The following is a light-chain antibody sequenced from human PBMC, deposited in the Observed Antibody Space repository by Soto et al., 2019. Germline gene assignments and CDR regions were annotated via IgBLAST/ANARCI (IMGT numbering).Light chain of an antibody. Sequence: QPVLTQSPSASASLGASVKLTCTLSSGHSNYAIAWHQQQPEKGPRYLMKLNRDGSHSKGDGIPNRFSGSSSGAERYLTISSLHSEDEADYCCQTWGTGIVIFGGGTQLTVL. CDR1: SGHSNYA. J-gene: IGLJ2*01. V-gene: IGLV4-69*01. CDR3: QTWGTGIVI. CDR2: LNRDGSH.